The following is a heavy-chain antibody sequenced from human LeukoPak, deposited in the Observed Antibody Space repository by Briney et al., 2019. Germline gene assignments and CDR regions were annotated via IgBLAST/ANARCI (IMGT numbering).Heavy chain of an antibody. V-gene: IGHV3-74*01. CDR2: IRSDGSST. J-gene: IGHJ4*01. D-gene: IGHD3-10*01. CDR3: AGVLGVRDLAYFDY. CDR1: GFTFNTYW. Sequence: GGSLRLSCAASGFTFNTYWMHWVRQAPGKGLVWVSRIRSDGSSTNYADSVRGRFTSSRDNAKNTLYLQMNSLRAEDTAVYYCAGVLGVRDLAYFDYWGHGTLVTVSS.